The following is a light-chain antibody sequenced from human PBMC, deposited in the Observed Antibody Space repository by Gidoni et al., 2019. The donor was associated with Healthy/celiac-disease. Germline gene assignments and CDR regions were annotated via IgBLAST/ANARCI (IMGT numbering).Light chain of an antibody. V-gene: IGKV3-11*01. CDR3: QQRSNWPWT. CDR1: QSVSSY. J-gene: IGKJ1*01. Sequence: EIVLTQSPATLSLSPGERATLSCRASQSVSSYLAWSQQKPGQAPRLLIDDASNRATGIPARFSGSGSGTDFTLTISSLEPEDFAVYYCQQRSNWPWTFGQGTKVEIK. CDR2: DAS.